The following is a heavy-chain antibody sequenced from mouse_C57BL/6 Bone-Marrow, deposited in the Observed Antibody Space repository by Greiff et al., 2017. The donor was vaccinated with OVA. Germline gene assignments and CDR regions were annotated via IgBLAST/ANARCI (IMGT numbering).Heavy chain of an antibody. J-gene: IGHJ4*01. Sequence: VQLQQSGPELVKPGASVKIPCKASGYTFTDYNMDWVKQSHGKSLEWIGDINPNNGGTIYNQKFKGKATLTVDKSSSTAYMELRSLTSEDTAVYDCARKTLLRDAYAMDYWGQGTSVTVSS. CDR2: INPNNGGT. D-gene: IGHD1-1*01. V-gene: IGHV1-18*01. CDR3: ARKTLLRDAYAMDY. CDR1: GYTFTDYN.